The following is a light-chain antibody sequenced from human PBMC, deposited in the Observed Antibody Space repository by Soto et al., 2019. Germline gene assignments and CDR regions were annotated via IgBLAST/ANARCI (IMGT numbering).Light chain of an antibody. Sequence: ETVLTQSPATLSLSPGERATLSCRASQSVSSYLAWYQQKPGQAPRLLIYDASNRATGIPARFSGSGSGTDFTLTICSLEPEDFAVYYCQQRSNWPPYTFGQGTKLEIK. J-gene: IGKJ2*01. CDR1: QSVSSY. CDR2: DAS. V-gene: IGKV3-11*01. CDR3: QQRSNWPPYT.